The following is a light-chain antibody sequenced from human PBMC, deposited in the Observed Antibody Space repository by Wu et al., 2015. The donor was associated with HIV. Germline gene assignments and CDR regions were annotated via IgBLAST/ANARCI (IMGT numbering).Light chain of an antibody. J-gene: IGKJ2*01. CDR2: GAS. CDR1: QSVNSRY. Sequence: EIVLTQSPATLSLSPGERATLSCRASQSVNSRYLGWYQQKPGQAPRLLIYGASSRATGIPDRFSGSGSGTDFTLTINRLEPEDFAVYYCQQYGSPPYNFGQGTKLEIK. CDR3: QQYGSPPYN. V-gene: IGKV3-20*01.